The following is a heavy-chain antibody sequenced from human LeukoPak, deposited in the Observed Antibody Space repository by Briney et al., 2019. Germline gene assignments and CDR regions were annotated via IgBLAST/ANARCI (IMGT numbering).Heavy chain of an antibody. CDR2: IYPGDSDI. CDR1: GYSFTTYW. CDR3: ARQTRDYGDRHFDY. D-gene: IGHD4-17*01. V-gene: IGHV5-51*01. Sequence: GESLKISCKASGYSFTTYWIGWVRQMPAKGLEWMGIIYPGDSDIRYSPSFQGQVTISADKSITTAYLQWSTLKASDTAMYYCARQTRDYGDRHFDYWGQGTLVTVSS. J-gene: IGHJ4*02.